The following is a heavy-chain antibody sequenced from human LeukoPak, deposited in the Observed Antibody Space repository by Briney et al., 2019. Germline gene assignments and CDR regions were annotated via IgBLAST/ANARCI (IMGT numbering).Heavy chain of an antibody. D-gene: IGHD4-23*01. Sequence: GGSLRLSCSASKFTFMNYAMHWVRQAPGEGLEWLSTIGSAGGSIFYADSVKGRFTISRDIAKNTLYLQMNSLRVEDTAVYYCARGRPHGNDYWGQGTLVTVSS. CDR2: IGSAGGSI. J-gene: IGHJ4*02. CDR3: ARGRPHGNDY. V-gene: IGHV3-23*01. CDR1: KFTFMNYA.